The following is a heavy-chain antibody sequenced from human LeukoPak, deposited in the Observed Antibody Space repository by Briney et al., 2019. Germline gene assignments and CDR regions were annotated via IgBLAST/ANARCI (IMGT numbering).Heavy chain of an antibody. V-gene: IGHV5-51*01. CDR1: GYSFTSYW. CDR3: ARLIVDTAMVDYYYYYMDV. CDR2: IYPGDSDT. J-gene: IGHJ6*03. Sequence: GESLKISCKGSGYSFTSYWIGWVRQMPGKGLEWMGIIYPGDSDTRYSPSFQGQVTISADKSISTAYLQWSSLKASDTAMYYCARLIVDTAMVDYYYYYMDVWGKGTTVTISS. D-gene: IGHD5-18*01.